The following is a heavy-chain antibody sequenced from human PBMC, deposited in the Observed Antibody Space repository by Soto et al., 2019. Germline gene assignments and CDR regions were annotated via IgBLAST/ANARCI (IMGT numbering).Heavy chain of an antibody. J-gene: IGHJ5*02. D-gene: IGHD2-8*01. V-gene: IGHV3-53*02. CDR2: IYSGGST. Sequence: EVQVVETGGGLIQPGGSLRLSCAVSGFTVSSYYMSWVRQPPGKGPEWVSDIYSGGSTYYADSVKGRFTISRDNSKNTLYLKMNSLRAEDTAVYYCARERDGHNPNWFDLWGQGTLVTVSS. CDR1: GFTVSSYY. CDR3: ARERDGHNPNWFDL.